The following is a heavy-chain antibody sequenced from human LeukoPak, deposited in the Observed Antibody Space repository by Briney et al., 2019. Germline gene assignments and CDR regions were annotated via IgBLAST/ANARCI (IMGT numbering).Heavy chain of an antibody. CDR3: AKSDYYDESGHPSSFEY. Sequence: GGSLRLSCAASGFPFSSYAMSWVRQPPGKGLEWVSGVSGSGDTTYYADSVKDRFTISRDNSKSTLYLQMDSLRAEDAAVYYCAKSDYYDESGHPSSFEYWGQGTLVTVSS. CDR1: GFPFSSYA. J-gene: IGHJ4*02. CDR2: VSGSGDTT. V-gene: IGHV3-23*01. D-gene: IGHD3-16*01.